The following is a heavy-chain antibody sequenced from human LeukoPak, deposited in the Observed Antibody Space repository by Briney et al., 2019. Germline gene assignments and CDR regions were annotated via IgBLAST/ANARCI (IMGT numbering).Heavy chain of an antibody. CDR1: GFTVSSNS. D-gene: IGHD3-3*01. V-gene: IGHV3-66*02. J-gene: IGHJ6*03. Sequence: GGSLRLSCAASGFTVSSNSMSWVRQAPGKGLEWVSVIYSGGSTYYADSVKGRFTISRDNSKNTLYLQMNSLRAEDTAVYYCARGSRITIFGVVHYYMDVWGKGTTVTVSS. CDR3: ARGSRITIFGVVHYYMDV. CDR2: IYSGGST.